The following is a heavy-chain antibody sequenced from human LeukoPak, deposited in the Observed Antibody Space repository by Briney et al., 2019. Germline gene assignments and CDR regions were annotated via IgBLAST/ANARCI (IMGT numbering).Heavy chain of an antibody. CDR1: GFTVSSNY. CDR2: IYSGGST. V-gene: IGHV3-53*01. Sequence: PGGSLRLSCAASGFTVSSNYMSWVRQAPGKGLEWVSVIYSGGSTYYADSVKGRFTISRDNSKNTLYLQMNSLRAEDTAVYYCAAGYSSSWYKTYHWFDPWGQGTLVTVSS. J-gene: IGHJ5*02. CDR3: AAGYSSSWYKTYHWFDP. D-gene: IGHD6-13*01.